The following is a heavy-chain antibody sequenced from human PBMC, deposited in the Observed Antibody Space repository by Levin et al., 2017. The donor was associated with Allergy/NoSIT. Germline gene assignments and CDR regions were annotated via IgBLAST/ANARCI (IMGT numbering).Heavy chain of an antibody. CDR1: GGAISGDY. CDR3: ARALSYYGSGTDKYFDL. V-gene: IGHV4-59*01. J-gene: IGHJ2*01. D-gene: IGHD3-10*01. CDR2: FYHGGST. Sequence: NSSETLSLTCTVSGGAISGDYWGWIRQPPGKGVEWIGYFYHGGSTNYNPSLKSRVTMSADTSKNQFSLKLSSVTAADTAVYYCARALSYYGSGTDKYFDLWGRGTLVTVSS.